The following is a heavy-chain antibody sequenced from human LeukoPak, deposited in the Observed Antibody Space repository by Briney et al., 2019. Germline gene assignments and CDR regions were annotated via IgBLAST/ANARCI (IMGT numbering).Heavy chain of an antibody. J-gene: IGHJ4*02. CDR2: IWYDGSNK. V-gene: IGHV3-33*06. CDR3: AKEAYIEMATITPDY. CDR1: GFTFSSYW. D-gene: IGHD5-24*01. Sequence: GGSLRLSCAASGFTFSSYWMHWVRQAPGKGLEWVAVIWYDGSNKYYADSVKGRFTISRDNSKNTLYLQMNSLRAEDTAVYYCAKEAYIEMATITPDYWGQGTLVTVSS.